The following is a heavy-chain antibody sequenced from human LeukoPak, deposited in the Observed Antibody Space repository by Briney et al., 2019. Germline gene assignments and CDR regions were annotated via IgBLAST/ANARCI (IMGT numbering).Heavy chain of an antibody. J-gene: IGHJ4*02. D-gene: IGHD3-22*01. CDR2: IYYSGST. Sequence: SETLSLTCTVSGGSISSGAYYWSWLRQHPGKGLEWIGYIYYSGSTYYNPSLKSRITISVDTSKNQFSLKLSSVTAADTAVYYCARAPSSDWYFNYWGQGTLLTVSS. V-gene: IGHV4-31*03. CDR1: GGSISSGAYY. CDR3: ARAPSSDWYFNY.